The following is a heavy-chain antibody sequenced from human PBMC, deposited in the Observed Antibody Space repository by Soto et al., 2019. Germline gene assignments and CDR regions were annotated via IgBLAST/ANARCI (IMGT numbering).Heavy chain of an antibody. CDR2: INSDGRST. D-gene: IGHD5-18*01. J-gene: IGHJ6*02. Sequence: EVQLVESGGGLVQPGGSLRLSCAASGFNFRNYGMHWVRQAPGKGLVWVSRINSDGRSTRYADSVKGRFTISRDNAGNTLCLRMTSLRGDDTAVYYCARVGVDTTVVDGGYYYYPLDVWGQGTTVTVAS. CDR3: ARVGVDTTVVDGGYYYYPLDV. CDR1: GFNFRNYG. V-gene: IGHV3-74*01.